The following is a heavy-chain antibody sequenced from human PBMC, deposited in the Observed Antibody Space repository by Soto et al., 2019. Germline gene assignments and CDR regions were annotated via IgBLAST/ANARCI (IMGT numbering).Heavy chain of an antibody. CDR2: ISYDGSNK. CDR3: ARDPKRYSSSWRWYFDL. J-gene: IGHJ2*01. CDR1: GFTFSSYA. D-gene: IGHD6-13*01. V-gene: IGHV3-30-3*01. Sequence: QVQLVESGGGVVQPGRSLRLSCAASGFTFSSYAMHWVRQAPGKGLEWVAVISYDGSNKYYADSVKGRFTISRDNSKNTLYLQMNSLRAEDTAVYYCARDPKRYSSSWRWYFDLWGRGTLVTVSS.